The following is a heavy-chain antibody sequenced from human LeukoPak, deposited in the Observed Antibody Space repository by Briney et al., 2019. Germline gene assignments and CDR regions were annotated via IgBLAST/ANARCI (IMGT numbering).Heavy chain of an antibody. J-gene: IGHJ4*02. CDR2: ISNDGSDK. V-gene: IGHV3-30*18. D-gene: IGHD3-10*02. Sequence: GRSLRLSCAASGFTFSHNGMHWVRQAPGKGLEWVAVISNDGSDKYYADSVKGRFTISRDNSKNTLYLQMNSLRAEDTAVYYCAKVAATLFGFFDYWGQGTLVTVSS. CDR3: AKVAATLFGFFDY. CDR1: GFTFSHNG.